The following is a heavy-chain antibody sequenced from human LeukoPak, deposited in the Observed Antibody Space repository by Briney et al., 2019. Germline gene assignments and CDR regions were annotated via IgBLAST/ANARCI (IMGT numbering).Heavy chain of an antibody. CDR2: IYYSGSI. Sequence: SETLSLTCTVSGGSISSYYWSWIRQPPGKGLEWIGYIYYSGSINYNPSLKSRVTISVDTSKNQFSLKLSSVTAADTAVYYCARGWSSWAYGDATFDYWGQGTLVTVSS. CDR3: ARGWSSWAYGDATFDY. J-gene: IGHJ4*02. CDR1: GGSISSYY. D-gene: IGHD4-17*01. V-gene: IGHV4-59*01.